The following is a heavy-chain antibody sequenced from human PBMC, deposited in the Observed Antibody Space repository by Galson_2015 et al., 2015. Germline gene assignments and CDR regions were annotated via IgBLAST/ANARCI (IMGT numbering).Heavy chain of an antibody. CDR2: IYSGGST. D-gene: IGHD4-11*01. CDR3: ARAPTVTYYYYYGMDV. CDR1: GFTVSSNY. V-gene: IGHV3-53*01. J-gene: IGHJ6*02. Sequence: SLRLSCAASGFTVSSNYMSWVRQAPGKGLEWVSVIYSGGSTYYADSVKGRFTISRDNSKNTLYLRMNSLRAEDTAVYYCARAPTVTYYYYYGMDVWGQGTTVTVSS.